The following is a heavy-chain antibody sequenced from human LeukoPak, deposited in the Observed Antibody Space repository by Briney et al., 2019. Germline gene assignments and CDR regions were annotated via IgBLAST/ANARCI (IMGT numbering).Heavy chain of an antibody. CDR2: ISAYNGNT. J-gene: IGHJ6*03. CDR1: GYTFTGYY. V-gene: IGHV1-18*04. D-gene: IGHD2-2*01. Sequence: GASVKVSCKASGYTFTGYYMHWVRQAPGQGLEWMGWISAYNGNTNYAQKLQGRVTMTTDTSTSTAYMELRSLRSDDTAVYYCAREHVVVVPGSYYYYYMDVWGKGTTVTISS. CDR3: AREHVVVVPGSYYYYYMDV.